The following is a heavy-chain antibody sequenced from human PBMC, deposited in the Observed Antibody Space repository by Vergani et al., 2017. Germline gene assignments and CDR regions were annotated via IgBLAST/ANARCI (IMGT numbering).Heavy chain of an antibody. V-gene: IGHV3-23*01. CDR3: GGGSDNYN. D-gene: IGHD5-24*01. Sequence: EVQLLQSEGAVVQPGGSLRLSCVASGFTFSSHAMRWVRQGHGQGLEWVSSIKNTGDSTHYADSVKGRFTISRDNSKNTLYLQMNRLRVEDTAVYYCGGGSDNYNWGQGTLVTVSS. CDR2: IKNTGDST. CDR1: GFTFSSHA. J-gene: IGHJ4*02.